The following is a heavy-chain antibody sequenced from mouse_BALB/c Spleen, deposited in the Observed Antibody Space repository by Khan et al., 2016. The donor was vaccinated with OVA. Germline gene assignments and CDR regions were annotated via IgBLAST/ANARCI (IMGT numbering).Heavy chain of an antibody. CDR1: GYSFTNYG. D-gene: IGHD2-14*01. V-gene: IGHV9-3-1*01. CDR3: ARVGYNGTMDY. J-gene: IGHJ4*01. CDR2: INTYTGEP. Sequence: QIQLVQSGPELKKPGETVKISCKASGYSFTNYGMNWVKLAPGKGLKWMGWINTYTGEPTYADVFKGRFAFSLETSDSTAYLQINYLKNEDTATYFCARVGYNGTMDYWGQGTSVTVSS.